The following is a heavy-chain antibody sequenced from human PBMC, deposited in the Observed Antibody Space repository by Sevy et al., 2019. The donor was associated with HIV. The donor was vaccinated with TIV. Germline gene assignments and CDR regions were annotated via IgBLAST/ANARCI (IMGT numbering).Heavy chain of an antibody. Sequence: GGSLRLSCAASGFIVNSNYMTWVRQAPGKGLEGVSVIHRDDTTYHADSVKDRFTISRDNFKNTLYLHMSSLRAEDTAVYYCARGKSGYGYALNYWGQGPLVTVSS. J-gene: IGHJ4*02. CDR1: GFIVNSNY. CDR2: IHRDDTT. D-gene: IGHD5-18*01. V-gene: IGHV3-66*01. CDR3: ARGKSGYGYALNY.